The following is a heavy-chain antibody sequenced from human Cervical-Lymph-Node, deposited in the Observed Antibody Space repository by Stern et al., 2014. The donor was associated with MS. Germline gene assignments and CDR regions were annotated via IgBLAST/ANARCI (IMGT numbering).Heavy chain of an antibody. CDR3: ARVETGAYDALDI. V-gene: IGHV4-59*01. J-gene: IGHJ3*02. D-gene: IGHD1-26*01. CDR1: GGSISGYY. CDR2: IYYSGGT. Sequence: QDQLVQSGPGLVKPSETLSLTCTVSGGSISGYYWSWIRQPPGKGLEYIGNIYYSGGTNYNPSLKSRVTISVDTSKNRFSLKLTAVTAADTAVYYCARVETGAYDALDIWGQGTMVTVSS.